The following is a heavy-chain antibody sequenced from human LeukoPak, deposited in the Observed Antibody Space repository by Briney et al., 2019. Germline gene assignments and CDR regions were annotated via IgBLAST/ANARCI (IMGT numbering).Heavy chain of an antibody. J-gene: IGHJ4*02. CDR2: IYHSGST. V-gene: IGHV4-30-2*01. CDR1: GVSISSGGYS. D-gene: IGHD3-16*01. CDR3: ARAGGSLVFDY. Sequence: PSETLSLTCAVSGVSISSGGYSWSWIRQPPGKGLEWIGYIYHSGSTYYNPSLKSRVTISVDRSKNQFSLKLSSVTAADTAVYYCARAGGSLVFDYWGQGTLVTVSS.